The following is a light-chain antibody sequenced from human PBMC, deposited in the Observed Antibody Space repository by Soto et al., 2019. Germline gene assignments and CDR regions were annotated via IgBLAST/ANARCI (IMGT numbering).Light chain of an antibody. CDR1: QSISDW. CDR3: QQYNTFSPE. Sequence: DIQLTQSPSTLSASVGDRVTITCRASQSISDWLAWYQQKPGKAPKLLIYKASSLEIGVPSRFSGSGSGTDFTLTISSLQPDDFATYYCQQYNTFSPEFGQGTKVEIK. J-gene: IGKJ1*01. CDR2: KAS. V-gene: IGKV1-5*03.